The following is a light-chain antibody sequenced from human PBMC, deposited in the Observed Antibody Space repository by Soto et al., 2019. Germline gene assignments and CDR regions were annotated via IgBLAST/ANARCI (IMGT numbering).Light chain of an antibody. V-gene: IGKV3-20*01. CDR2: GAS. J-gene: IGKJ2*01. Sequence: DIVVTQSTGTLSLSPGERATLSCMARQSVRSNDFAWYQQKPRQAPRLLIYGASSRATGIPDRFSGTGSGTDFTLTISRLEPEDFAVYYCQQYGGSPYTFGPGTKLEIK. CDR1: QSVRSND. CDR3: QQYGGSPYT.